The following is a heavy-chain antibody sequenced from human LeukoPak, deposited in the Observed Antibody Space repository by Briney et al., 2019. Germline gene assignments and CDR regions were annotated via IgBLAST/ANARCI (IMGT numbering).Heavy chain of an antibody. CDR3: ARDRSDNWFDP. V-gene: IGHV4-39*07. J-gene: IGHJ5*02. Sequence: PSETLSLTCTVSGGSISSSSYYWGWIRQPPGKGLEWIGSIYYSGSTYYNPSLKSRVTISVDTSKNQFSLKLSSVTAADTAVYYCARDRSDNWFDPWGQGTLVTVSS. CDR1: GGSISSSSYY. CDR2: IYYSGST.